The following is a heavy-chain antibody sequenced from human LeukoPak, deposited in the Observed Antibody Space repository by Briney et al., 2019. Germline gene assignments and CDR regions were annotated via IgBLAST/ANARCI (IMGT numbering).Heavy chain of an antibody. D-gene: IGHD2-2*01. CDR3: ARGGDLGYCSSTSCSNWFDP. CDR1: GGSISSYY. Sequence: SETLSLTCTVSGGSISSYYWSWIRQPPGKGLEWIGYIYYSGSTNYNPSLKSRVTISVDTSKNQFSLKLSSVTAADTAVYYCARGGDLGYCSSTSCSNWFDPWGQGTLVTVS. J-gene: IGHJ5*02. V-gene: IGHV4-59*01. CDR2: IYYSGST.